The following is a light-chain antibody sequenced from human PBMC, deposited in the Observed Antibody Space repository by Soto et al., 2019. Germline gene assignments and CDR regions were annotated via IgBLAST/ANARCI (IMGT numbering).Light chain of an antibody. J-gene: IGKJ2*01. Sequence: DFVMTQAPDSLAVSLGERATINCKSSQSVLYNSNNKNHLGWFQQKPGHPPKLLIYGASFRPSGVPDRFSGSGSGTDFTVTISSLQAEDVAVYYCHQYYSIPFTIGQGTKLEI. CDR1: QSVLYNSNNKNH. CDR2: GAS. CDR3: HQYYSIPFT. V-gene: IGKV4-1*01.